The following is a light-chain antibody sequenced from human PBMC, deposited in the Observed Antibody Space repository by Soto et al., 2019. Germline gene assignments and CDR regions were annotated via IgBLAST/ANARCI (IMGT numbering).Light chain of an antibody. CDR2: GAS. J-gene: IGKJ1*01. CDR3: EQYISSPVT. CDR1: QTVSNNY. Sequence: EVVLTQYPGTLSLSPGERATLSCRASQTVSNNYLAWYQQKPGQAPRPLLYGASHRATGLPDRFSDSGSGTDLTLPLRRLESEDSAVYFCEQYISSPVTFGQGTKVDIK. V-gene: IGKV3-20*01.